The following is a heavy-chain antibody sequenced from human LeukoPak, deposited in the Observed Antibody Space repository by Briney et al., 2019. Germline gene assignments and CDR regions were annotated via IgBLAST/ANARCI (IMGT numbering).Heavy chain of an antibody. CDR1: GFTFSSYC. CDR2: INSDGSST. Sequence: QPGGSLRLSCAASGFTFSSYCMHWVRQAPGKGLMWVSRINSDGSSTNYADSVKGRFTISRDNAKNTLYLQMNSLRAEDTAVYYCARVRATFSPHFDNWGQGTLVTVSS. CDR3: ARVRATFSPHFDN. D-gene: IGHD5-12*01. V-gene: IGHV3-74*01. J-gene: IGHJ4*02.